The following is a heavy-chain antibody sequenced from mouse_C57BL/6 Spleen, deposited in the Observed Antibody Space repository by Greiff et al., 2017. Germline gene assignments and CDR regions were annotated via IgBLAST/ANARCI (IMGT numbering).Heavy chain of an antibody. CDR3: ARNYDYDRWFAY. CDR2: ISDGGSYT. CDR1: GFTFSSYA. J-gene: IGHJ3*01. D-gene: IGHD2-4*01. V-gene: IGHV5-4*03. Sequence: EVKLMESGGGLVKPGGSLKLSCAASGFTFSSYAMSWVRQTPEKRLEWVATISDGGSYTYYPDNVKGRFTISRDNAKNNLYLQMSHLKSEDTAMYYCARNYDYDRWFAYWGQGTLVTVSA.